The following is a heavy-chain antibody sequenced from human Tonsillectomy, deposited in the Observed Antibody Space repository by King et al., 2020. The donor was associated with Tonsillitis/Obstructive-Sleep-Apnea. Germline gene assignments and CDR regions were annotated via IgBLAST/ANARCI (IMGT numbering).Heavy chain of an antibody. V-gene: IGHV4-4*08. CDR2: ISNSGST. CDR1: GGSISGFY. CDR3: AREGDDFWSGYRTGFDS. Sequence: QLQESGPGLVKPSETLSLTCTVSGGSISGFYWSWIRQSPGKGLEWLGYISNSGSTNYNPSLKSRVTISVDTSKHPFSLTLSSVTAADTAVYYCAREGDDFWSGYRTGFDSWGQGTLVTISS. D-gene: IGHD3-3*01. J-gene: IGHJ4*02.